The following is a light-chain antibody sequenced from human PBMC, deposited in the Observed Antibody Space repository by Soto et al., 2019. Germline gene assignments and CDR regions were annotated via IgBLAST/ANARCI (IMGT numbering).Light chain of an antibody. CDR1: SSNIGGNT. CDR2: SNT. Sequence: QSVLTQPPSASGTPGQRVTISCSGSSSNIGGNTVNWYQQLPGTAPKLLIYSNTQRPSGVPDRSSGSKSGTSASLAISGLQSEDEADYYCAAWDDSLNGWVFGGGTQRIGL. J-gene: IGLJ3*02. V-gene: IGLV1-44*01. CDR3: AAWDDSLNGWV.